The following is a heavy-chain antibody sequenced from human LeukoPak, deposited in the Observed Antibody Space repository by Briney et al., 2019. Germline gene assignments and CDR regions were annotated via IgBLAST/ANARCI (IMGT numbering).Heavy chain of an antibody. CDR2: ISGSGGST. J-gene: IGHJ4*02. D-gene: IGHD2-2*01. CDR3: ARGGNQLLIFDY. Sequence: GGSLRISCAASGFTFSSYDMSWVRQAPGKGLEWVSAISGSGGSTYYADSVKGRFTISRDNAKNSLYLQMNSLRAEDTAVYYCARGGNQLLIFDYWGQGTLVTVSS. V-gene: IGHV3-23*01. CDR1: GFTFSSYD.